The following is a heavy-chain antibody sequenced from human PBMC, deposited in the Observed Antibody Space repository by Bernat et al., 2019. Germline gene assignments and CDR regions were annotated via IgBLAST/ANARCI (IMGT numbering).Heavy chain of an antibody. CDR1: GYPFNVYF. CDR3: TRDYRYKAFDP. D-gene: IGHD1-14*01. V-gene: IGHV1-2*02. CDR2: ISPNTGNT. J-gene: IGHJ5*02. Sequence: QVQLVQSGAEVKEPGASVKVSCKASGYPFNVYFIHWVRQAPGQGLEWMGWISPNTGNTRYAQKLQGRVTLTRDTSFSTVYMELSGLRSDDTAVYYCTRDYRYKAFDPWGQGTLVTVSS.